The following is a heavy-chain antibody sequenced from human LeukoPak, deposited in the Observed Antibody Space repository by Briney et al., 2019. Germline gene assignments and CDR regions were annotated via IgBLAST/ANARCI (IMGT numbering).Heavy chain of an antibody. CDR1: GFAVSSNY. J-gene: IGHJ4*02. CDR3: ARVEAVATIGYYFNY. V-gene: IGHV3-53*01. D-gene: IGHD5-24*01. CDR2: IYSGGST. Sequence: GGSLRLSCAASGFAVSSNYMSGVRQAPGKGREWGSVIYSGGSTYYADSVKGRFTISRDNSKNTLYLQMNSLRAEDTAVFYCARVEAVATIGYYFNYWGQGTLVTVSS.